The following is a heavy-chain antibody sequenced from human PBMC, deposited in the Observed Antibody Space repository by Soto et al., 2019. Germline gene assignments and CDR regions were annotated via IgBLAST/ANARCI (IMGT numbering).Heavy chain of an antibody. Sequence: SVKVSCKASGGTFSSYAISWVRQAPGQGPEWMGGIIPIFGTANYAQKFQGRVTITADESTSTAYMELSSLRSEDTAVYYCARDRVVVKGAPSAEYFQHWGQGTLVTVPQ. CDR1: GGTFSSYA. CDR3: ARDRVVVKGAPSAEYFQH. D-gene: IGHD3-22*01. V-gene: IGHV1-69*13. CDR2: IIPIFGTA. J-gene: IGHJ1*01.